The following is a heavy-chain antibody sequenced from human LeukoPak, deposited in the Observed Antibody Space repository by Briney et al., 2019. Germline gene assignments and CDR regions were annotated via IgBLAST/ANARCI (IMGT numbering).Heavy chain of an antibody. CDR3: AKDPIAVARQNDY. CDR1: GFTFSSYA. CDR2: ISGSSGST. Sequence: GGSLRLSCTASGFTFSSYAMSWVRQAPGKGLEWVSAISGSSGSTYYADSVKGRFTISRDNSKNTLYLQMNSLRAEDTAVYYCAKDPIAVARQNDYWGQGTLVTVSS. J-gene: IGHJ4*02. V-gene: IGHV3-23*01. D-gene: IGHD6-19*01.